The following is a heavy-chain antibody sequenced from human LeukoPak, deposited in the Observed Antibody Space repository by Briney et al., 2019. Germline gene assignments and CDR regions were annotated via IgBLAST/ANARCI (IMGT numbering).Heavy chain of an antibody. V-gene: IGHV3-30*18. D-gene: IGHD3-22*01. CDR1: GFTFTFYG. Sequence: GGSLRLSCATSGFTFTFYGMHWVRQAPGKGLEWVAVISYDGSNKYYADSVKGRFTISRDNSKNTLYLHMNSLRAEDTAVYYCAKGQTYYYDSSGYYYLAADDAFDIWGQGTMVTVSS. CDR3: AKGQTYYYDSSGYYYLAADDAFDI. J-gene: IGHJ3*02. CDR2: ISYDGSNK.